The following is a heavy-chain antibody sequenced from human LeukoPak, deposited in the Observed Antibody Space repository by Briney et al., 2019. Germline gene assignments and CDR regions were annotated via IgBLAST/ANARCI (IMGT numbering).Heavy chain of an antibody. Sequence: PETLSLTCTVSGGSITSYYWSWIRQPPGKGLEWIGYIYYSGSTNYNPSLKSRVTLSVDTSKNQFSLKLSSVTAADTAVYYCARLRGCSGGSCYHPNFDSWGQGTLVTVSS. D-gene: IGHD2-15*01. CDR1: GGSITSYY. V-gene: IGHV4-59*08. CDR2: IYYSGST. CDR3: ARLRGCSGGSCYHPNFDS. J-gene: IGHJ4*02.